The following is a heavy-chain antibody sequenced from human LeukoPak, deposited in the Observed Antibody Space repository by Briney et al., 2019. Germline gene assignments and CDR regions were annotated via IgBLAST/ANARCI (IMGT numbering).Heavy chain of an antibody. CDR3: ARCRDAYIRGSYTPPYYLDS. D-gene: IGHD3-16*01. J-gene: IGHJ4*02. Sequence: GGSLRLTCEVSGFTFSNSWMTWVRQAPGKALEWMANRKQDGSDKYYVDSVRGRFTISRDNARNSLFLHTNNLRVDDTGVYYCARCRDAYIRGSYTPPYYLDSWGQGTLVSVSS. V-gene: IGHV3-7*01. CDR2: RKQDGSDK. CDR1: GFTFSNSW.